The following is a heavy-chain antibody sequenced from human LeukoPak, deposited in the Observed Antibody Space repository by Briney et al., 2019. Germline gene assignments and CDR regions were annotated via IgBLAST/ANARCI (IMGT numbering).Heavy chain of an antibody. J-gene: IGHJ5*02. CDR2: IFHSGTT. Sequence: SETLSLTCTVSGASIKSYDWSWIRQPPGKGLEGIAYIFHSGTTNYNPSLTSRVTISIDTSTNQVSLRLSSVTAADTALYYCARSSSSRFDPWGQETLVTVFS. D-gene: IGHD2/OR15-2a*01. CDR1: GASIKSYD. V-gene: IGHV4-59*01. CDR3: ARSSSSRFDP.